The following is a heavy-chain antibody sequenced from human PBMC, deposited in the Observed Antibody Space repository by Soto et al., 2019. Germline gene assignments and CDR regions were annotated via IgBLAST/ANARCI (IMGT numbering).Heavy chain of an antibody. CDR3: ARNNYDRYYYYMDV. CDR1: GGSISTYY. V-gene: IGHV4-59*01. CDR2: IYKTGST. Sequence: SETLSLTCTVSGGSISTYYWSWIRQPPGKGLEWIGYIYKTGSTKYNSSLKSRVTISVDTSKNQFSLTLSSVTVADTAVYYCARNNYDRYYYYMDVWGKGTTVTVSS. J-gene: IGHJ6*03. D-gene: IGHD3-3*01.